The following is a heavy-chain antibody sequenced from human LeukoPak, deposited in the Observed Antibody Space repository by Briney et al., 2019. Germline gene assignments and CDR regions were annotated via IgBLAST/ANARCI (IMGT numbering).Heavy chain of an antibody. Sequence: PGGSLRLSCAASGFTFSSYRMSWVRQAPGKGLEWVANIKRDGSEKYYVDSVKGRFTISRDNAKNSLYLQMNSLRAEDTAVYYCARKHYGSGSYFLDYWGQGTLVTVSS. CDR3: ARKHYGSGSYFLDY. V-gene: IGHV3-7*03. D-gene: IGHD3-10*01. J-gene: IGHJ4*02. CDR2: IKRDGSEK. CDR1: GFTFSSYR.